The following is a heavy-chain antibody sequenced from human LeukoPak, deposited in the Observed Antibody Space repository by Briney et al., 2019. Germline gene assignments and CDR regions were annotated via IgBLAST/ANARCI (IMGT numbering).Heavy chain of an antibody. CDR1: GGSFSGYY. CDR2: INRSGST. D-gene: IGHD3-3*01. J-gene: IGHJ4*02. CDR3: ARGSTGYYDFWSGYFRFDY. Sequence: SETLSLTCAVYGGSFSGYYWSWIRQPPGKGLEWIGEINRSGSTNYNPSLKSRVTISVDTSKNQFSLKLSSVTAADTAVYYCARGSTGYYDFWSGYFRFDYWGQGTLVTVSS. V-gene: IGHV4-34*01.